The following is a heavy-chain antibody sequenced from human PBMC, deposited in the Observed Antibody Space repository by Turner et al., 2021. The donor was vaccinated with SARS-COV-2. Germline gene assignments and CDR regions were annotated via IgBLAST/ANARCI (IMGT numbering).Heavy chain of an antibody. D-gene: IGHD2-2*01. V-gene: IGHV3-53*02. CDR2: ISSGGKT. CDR3: ARGGEYQLLHYYGMDV. Sequence: EVQLVETGGGLIQPGGSLRLSWAASGFTVSSNYMSWVRQAPGKGLEWVSFISSGGKTYYTDSVKGRFTISRDNSKNTLYLQMNSLRAEDTAVYYCARGGEYQLLHYYGMDVWGQGTTVTVSS. CDR1: GFTVSSNY. J-gene: IGHJ6*02.